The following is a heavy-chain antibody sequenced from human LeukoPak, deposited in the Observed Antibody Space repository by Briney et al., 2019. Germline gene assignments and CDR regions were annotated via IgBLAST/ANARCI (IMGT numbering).Heavy chain of an antibody. V-gene: IGHV4-59*11. Sequence: SETLSLTCTVSGGFISSHYWSWIRQPPGKGLECIEYIYYSGSTNYNPSLKSRVTISVDTSKNQFSLKLSSVTAADTAVYYCARGIRYYDILTGYSGYNWFDPWGQGTLVTVSS. CDR2: IYYSGST. CDR3: ARGIRYYDILTGYSGYNWFDP. D-gene: IGHD3-9*01. J-gene: IGHJ5*02. CDR1: GGFISSHY.